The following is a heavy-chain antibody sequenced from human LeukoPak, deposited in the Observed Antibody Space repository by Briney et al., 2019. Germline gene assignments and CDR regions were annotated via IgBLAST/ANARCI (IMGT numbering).Heavy chain of an antibody. J-gene: IGHJ4*02. CDR2: ISGSGGST. D-gene: IGHD1-26*01. CDR3: ARDRIVGATTD. Sequence: GGSLRLSCAASGFTFSSYGMSWVRQAPGKGLEWVSAISGSGGSTYYADSVKGRFTISRDNSKNTLYLQMNSLRAEDTAVYYCARDRIVGATTDWGQGTLVTVSS. CDR1: GFTFSSYG. V-gene: IGHV3-23*01.